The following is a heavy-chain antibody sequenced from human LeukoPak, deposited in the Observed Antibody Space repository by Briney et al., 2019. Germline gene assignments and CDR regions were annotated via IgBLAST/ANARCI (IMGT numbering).Heavy chain of an antibody. J-gene: IGHJ4*02. CDR2: VLGGGGAT. V-gene: IGHV3-23*01. CDR3: ARERGSTKSYPLPIDY. CDR1: GFTFNNNA. Sequence: GGSLRLSSAPSGFTFNNNAIYCVRQAPGKGLEWVSGVLGGGGATYYADSVKGRFTISTDNSMNTVYLQMTSLTAEDTAVYYCARERGSTKSYPLPIDYWGQGT. D-gene: IGHD6-13*01.